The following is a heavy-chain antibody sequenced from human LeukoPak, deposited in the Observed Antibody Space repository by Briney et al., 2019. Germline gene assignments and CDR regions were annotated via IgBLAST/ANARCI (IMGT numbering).Heavy chain of an antibody. J-gene: IGHJ4*02. D-gene: IGHD2-2*01. CDR3: AGDSRSVVVPAAIRANFDY. Sequence: GGSLRLSCAASGFTVSSNYMSWVRQAPGKGLEWVSVIYSGGSTYYADSVKGRFTISRDNSKNTLYLQMNSLRAEDTAVYYCAGDSRSVVVPAAIRANFDYWGQGTLVTVSS. CDR1: GFTVSSNY. V-gene: IGHV3-66*01. CDR2: IYSGGST.